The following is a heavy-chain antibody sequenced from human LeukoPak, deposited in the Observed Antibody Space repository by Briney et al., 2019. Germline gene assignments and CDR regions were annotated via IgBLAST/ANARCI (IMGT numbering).Heavy chain of an antibody. J-gene: IGHJ4*02. D-gene: IGHD5-18*01. CDR2: IYTSGST. V-gene: IGHV4-61*02. CDR1: GGSISSGSYY. CDR3: ARGDGTAMVR. Sequence: PSQTLSLTCTVSGGSISSGSYYWSWIRQPAGKGLEWIGRIYTSGSTNYNPSLKSRVTISVDTSKNQFSLKLSSVTAADTAVYYCARGDGTAMVRWGQGTLVTVSS.